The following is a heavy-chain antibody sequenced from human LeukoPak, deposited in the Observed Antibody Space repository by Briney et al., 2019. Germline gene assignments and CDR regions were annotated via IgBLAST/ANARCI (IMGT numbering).Heavy chain of an antibody. CDR3: ARDCSGGSCYGRGGDY. D-gene: IGHD2-15*01. V-gene: IGHV3-66*01. CDR1: GFTVSSNY. J-gene: IGHJ4*02. CDR2: IYSGGST. Sequence: GGSLRLSCAASGFTVSSNYMSWVRQAPGKGLEWVSVIYSGGSTYYADSVKGRFTISRDNSKNTLYLQMNSLRAEDTAVHYCARDCSGGSCYGRGGDYWGQGTLVTVSS.